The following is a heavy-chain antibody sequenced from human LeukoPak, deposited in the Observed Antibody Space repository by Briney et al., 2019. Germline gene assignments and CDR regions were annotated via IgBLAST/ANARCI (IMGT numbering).Heavy chain of an antibody. Sequence: GGSLRISCAASGFTFSSDAMSCVRQAPGKGLEWVSAISGSGGSTYYADSVKGRFTISRDNSKNTLYLQMNSLRAEDTAVYYCAKDWAGVATILPYCFEYWGQGTLVTASS. V-gene: IGHV3-23*01. CDR2: ISGSGGST. D-gene: IGHD5-12*01. CDR3: AKDWAGVATILPYCFEY. J-gene: IGHJ4*02. CDR1: GFTFSSDA.